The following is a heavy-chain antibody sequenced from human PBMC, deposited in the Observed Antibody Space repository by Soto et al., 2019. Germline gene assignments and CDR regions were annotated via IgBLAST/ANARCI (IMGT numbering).Heavy chain of an antibody. D-gene: IGHD3-10*01. Sequence: GGSLRLSCAASGFTFSSYAMSWVRQAPGKGLEWVSAISGSGGSTYYADSVKGRFTISRHNSKNTLYLQMNSLRAEDTAVYYCAKDWSMVREYYFDYWGQGTLVTVSS. J-gene: IGHJ4*02. CDR2: ISGSGGST. CDR3: AKDWSMVREYYFDY. CDR1: GFTFSSYA. V-gene: IGHV3-23*01.